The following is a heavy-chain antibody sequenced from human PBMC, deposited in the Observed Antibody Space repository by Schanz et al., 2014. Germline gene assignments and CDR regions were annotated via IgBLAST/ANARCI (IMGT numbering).Heavy chain of an antibody. CDR2: IWYDGSNK. CDR3: ARDMTSMGESGFYYYGMDV. D-gene: IGHD1-26*01. J-gene: IGHJ6*02. Sequence: VQLVESGGGLVQPRGSLRLSCAASGFTFSSYGMHWVRQAPGRGLEWVALIWYDGSNKYYAESVKGRFTISRDNPKNTLYLQMNSLRAEDTAVYYCARDMTSMGESGFYYYGMDVWGQGTTATVSS. CDR1: GFTFSSYG. V-gene: IGHV3-33*01.